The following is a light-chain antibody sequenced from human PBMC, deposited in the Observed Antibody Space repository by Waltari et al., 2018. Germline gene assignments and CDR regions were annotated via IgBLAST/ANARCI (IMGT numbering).Light chain of an antibody. CDR1: KWGDKY. V-gene: IGLV3-1*01. CDR3: QAWDSSTVV. CDR2: QDS. Sequence: SYELTQPPSVSVSPGQTASTTCSGAKWGDKYACWYQQKPGQSPVLVIYQDSKRPSGIPERFSGSNSGNTATLTISGTQAMDEADYYCQAWDSSTVVFGGGTKLTVL. J-gene: IGLJ2*01.